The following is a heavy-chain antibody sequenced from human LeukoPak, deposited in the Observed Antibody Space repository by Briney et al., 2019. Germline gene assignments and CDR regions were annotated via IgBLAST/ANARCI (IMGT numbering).Heavy chain of an antibody. V-gene: IGHV1-69*04. Sequence: GSSVKVSCKASGGTFSSYAISWVRQAPGQGLEWMGRIIPILGIANYAQKFQGRVTITADKSTSTAYMELSSPRSEDTAVYYCARVRIGYGSGTLHYWGQGTLVTVSS. CDR3: ARVRIGYGSGTLHY. D-gene: IGHD3-10*01. CDR1: GGTFSSYA. CDR2: IIPILGIA. J-gene: IGHJ4*02.